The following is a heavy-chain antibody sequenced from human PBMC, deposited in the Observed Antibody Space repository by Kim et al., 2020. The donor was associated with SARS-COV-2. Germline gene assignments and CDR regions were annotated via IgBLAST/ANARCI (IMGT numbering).Heavy chain of an antibody. J-gene: IGHJ4*01. V-gene: IGHV3-30-3*01. CDR1: GFTFSTCH. D-gene: IGHD3-3*01. CDR2: ISTDGGIQ. Sequence: GGSLRLSCATSGFTFSTCHMHWLRQAPGKGLEWVAVISTDGGIQYFADSVKGRFTISRDNSKNTVYLQMTSLRVEDTAVYYCARDYLDTRTYDAYFDYWG. CDR3: ARDYLDTRTYDAYFDY.